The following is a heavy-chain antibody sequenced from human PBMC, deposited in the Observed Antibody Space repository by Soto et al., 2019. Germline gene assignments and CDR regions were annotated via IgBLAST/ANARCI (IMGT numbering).Heavy chain of an antibody. J-gene: IGHJ4*02. CDR2: INPNSGGT. V-gene: IGHV1-2*02. CDR3: VRGGPVGGPTSPEAYHPFDF. CDR1: GYTFSDHY. Sequence: QVQLVQSGAEVKKPGASVEVSCKTSGYTFSDHYTHWVRQAPGQGLEWMGWINPNSGGTGYAEKFGGRVTMPRDRPISTAYRGRNRVNSDATAVFYCVRGGPVGGPTSPEAYHPFDFWGQGTLVTVSS. D-gene: IGHD1-26*01.